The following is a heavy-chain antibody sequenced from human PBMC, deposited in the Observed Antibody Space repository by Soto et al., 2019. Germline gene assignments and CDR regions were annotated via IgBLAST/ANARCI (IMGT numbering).Heavy chain of an antibody. V-gene: IGHV3-33*01. D-gene: IGHD6-13*01. J-gene: IGHJ6*02. CDR1: GFTFSSYG. Sequence: QVQLVESGGGVVQPGRSLRLSCAASGFTFSSYGMHWVRQAPGKGLEWVAVIWYDGSNKYYADSVKGRFTISRDNSKNELYLQMNSLRAEDTAVYYCARDLSKVPDSSSWYDYYYGMDVWGQGTTVTVSS. CDR2: IWYDGSNK. CDR3: ARDLSKVPDSSSWYDYYYGMDV.